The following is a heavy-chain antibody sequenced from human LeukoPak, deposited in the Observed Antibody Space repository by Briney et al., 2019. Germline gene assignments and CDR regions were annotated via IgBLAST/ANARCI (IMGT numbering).Heavy chain of an antibody. CDR3: ARGCPEPWAAADTCGDY. D-gene: IGHD6-13*01. CDR2: INHSGST. J-gene: IGHJ4*02. Sequence: PSETLSLTCAVYGGSFSGYYWSWIRQPPGKGLEWIGEINHSGSTNYNPSLKSRVTISVDTSKNQFSLKLSSVTAADTAVYYCARGCPEPWAAADTCGDYWGQGTLVTVSS. CDR1: GGSFSGYY. V-gene: IGHV4-34*01.